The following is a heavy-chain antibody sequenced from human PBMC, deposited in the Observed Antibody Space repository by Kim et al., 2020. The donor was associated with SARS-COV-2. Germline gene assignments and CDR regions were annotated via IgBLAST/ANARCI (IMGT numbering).Heavy chain of an antibody. CDR3: ATFYGSGTYLPDAFDI. D-gene: IGHD3-10*01. Sequence: GESLKISCQGSGYTFTSHWISWLRQMPGKGLEWMGKIDPTDSFTKYGPSFQGHVTITSDKSINTAYLQWSSLTASDTAMYYCATFYGSGTYLPDAFDIWGQGTLVSVFS. CDR2: IDPTDSFT. CDR1: GYTFTSHW. J-gene: IGHJ3*02. V-gene: IGHV5-10-1*01.